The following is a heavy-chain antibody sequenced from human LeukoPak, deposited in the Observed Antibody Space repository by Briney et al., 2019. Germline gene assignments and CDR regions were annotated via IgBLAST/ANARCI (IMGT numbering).Heavy chain of an antibody. CDR3: ARQLGFALDAFDI. Sequence: AASVKVSCKASGYTFTGYYMHWVRQAPGQGLEWMGWINPNSGGTNYAQKFQGRVTMTRDTSISTAYMELSRLRSDDTAVYYCARQLGFALDAFDIWGQGTMVTVSS. CDR2: INPNSGGT. J-gene: IGHJ3*02. CDR1: GYTFTGYY. D-gene: IGHD7-27*01. V-gene: IGHV1-2*02.